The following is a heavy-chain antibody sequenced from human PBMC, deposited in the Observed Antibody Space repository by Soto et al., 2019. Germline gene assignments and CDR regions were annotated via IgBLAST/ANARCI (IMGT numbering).Heavy chain of an antibody. Sequence: QVQLVQSGAEVKKPGSSVKVSCKASGGTFSSYAISWVRQAPGQGLEWMGGIIPIFGTANYAQKFRGRVTITADESTSTAYMELSSLRSEDTAVYYCASSHYDYVWGSYRPPYNWFDPWGQGTLVTVSS. J-gene: IGHJ5*02. D-gene: IGHD3-16*02. V-gene: IGHV1-69*01. CDR2: IIPIFGTA. CDR1: GGTFSSYA. CDR3: ASSHYDYVWGSYRPPYNWFDP.